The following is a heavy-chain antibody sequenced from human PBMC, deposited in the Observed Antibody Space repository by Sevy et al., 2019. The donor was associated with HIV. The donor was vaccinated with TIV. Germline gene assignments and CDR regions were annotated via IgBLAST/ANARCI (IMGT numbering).Heavy chain of an antibody. CDR1: GGTFSSYA. J-gene: IGHJ6*02. Sequence: ASVKVSCKASGGTFSSYAISWVRQAPGQGLEWMGGIIPIFGTANYAQKFQGRVTITADESTSTAYMELSSLRSEDTAVYYCARISVGLVPAASYSSSSVRHYYYYGRDVWGQGTTVTVSS. CDR2: IIPIFGTA. CDR3: ARISVGLVPAASYSSSSVRHYYYYGRDV. V-gene: IGHV1-69*13. D-gene: IGHD6-6*01.